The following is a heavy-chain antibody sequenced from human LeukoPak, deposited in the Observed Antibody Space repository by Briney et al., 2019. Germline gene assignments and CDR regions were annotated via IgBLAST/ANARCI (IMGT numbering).Heavy chain of an antibody. CDR1: GYPLSELS. V-gene: IGHV1-24*01. CDR3: ARTDFAAYFNY. J-gene: IGHJ4*02. CDR2: FDPEDGET. D-gene: IGHD3-3*01. Sequence: ASVKVSCKVSGYPLSELSMHWVRQAPGKGLEWMGGFDPEDGETIHARKFQGRVTMTEDTSTDTAYMELSSLRSEDTAVYYCARTDFAAYFNYWGQGTLVTVSS.